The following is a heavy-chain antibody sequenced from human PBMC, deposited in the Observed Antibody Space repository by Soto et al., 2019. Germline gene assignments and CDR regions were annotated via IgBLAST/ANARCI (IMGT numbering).Heavy chain of an antibody. J-gene: IGHJ4*02. CDR1: GGSISSPNV. V-gene: IGHV4-4*02. CDR3: ASMGYHYGSGSYPLDY. CDR2: IYHIGST. Sequence: PSETLSLTCAVSGGSISSPNVWTWVRQPPGKGLEWIGEIYHIGSTTFNPSLKCRVTVSVDKSKNQFSLKLSSVTAADTAVYYCASMGYHYGSGSYPLDYWGQGTLVTVSS. D-gene: IGHD3-10*01.